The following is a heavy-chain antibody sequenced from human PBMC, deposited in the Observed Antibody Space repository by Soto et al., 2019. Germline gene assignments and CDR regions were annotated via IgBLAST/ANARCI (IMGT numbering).Heavy chain of an antibody. D-gene: IGHD6-25*01. CDR2: ISSSSTI. V-gene: IGHV3-48*01. J-gene: IGHJ3*02. CDR1: GFTFSTYK. Sequence: GGSLRLSCATSGFTFSTYKMSWVRQAPGKGLEWVSYISSSSTIYYADSVEGRFTISRDNAKDSLFLQMNSLTVEDTAVYYCARAYWTSRSGCAFDIWGQGTLVTVSS. CDR3: ARAYWTSRSGCAFDI.